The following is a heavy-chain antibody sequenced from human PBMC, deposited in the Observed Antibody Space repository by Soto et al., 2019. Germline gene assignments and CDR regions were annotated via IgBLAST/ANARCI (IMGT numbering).Heavy chain of an antibody. D-gene: IGHD1-1*01. Sequence: QITLKESGPTRVKPTQTLTLTCTFSGFSLTTRPVGLGWIRQPPGKALEQLALIYWDDDKRYRPSLMSRLTITKDTSKNQVVPTMTNMDPVDTATYYCAHRAYFNGNWNGGSYDVWGQGALVIVSS. CDR1: GFSLTTRPVG. CDR3: AHRAYFNGNWNGGSYDV. J-gene: IGHJ4*02. V-gene: IGHV2-5*02. CDR2: IYWDDDK.